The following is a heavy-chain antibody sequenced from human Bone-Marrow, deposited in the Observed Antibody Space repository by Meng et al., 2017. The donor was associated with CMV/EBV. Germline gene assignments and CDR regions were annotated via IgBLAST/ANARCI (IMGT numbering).Heavy chain of an antibody. V-gene: IGHV4-59*01. J-gene: IGHJ4*02. D-gene: IGHD6-19*01. CDR3: ARRYSSGWYDH. CDR1: GGSISSYY. CDR2: IYYSGST. Sequence: SETLSLTCTVAGGSISSYYWSWIRQPPGKGLEWIGYIYYSGSTNYNSSLKSRVTISVDTSKNQFSLKLSSVTAADTAVYYCARRYSSGWYDHWGQGTLVTVSS.